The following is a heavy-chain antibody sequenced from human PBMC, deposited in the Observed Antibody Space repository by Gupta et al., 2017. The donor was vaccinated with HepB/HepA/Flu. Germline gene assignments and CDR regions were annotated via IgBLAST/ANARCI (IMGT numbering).Heavy chain of an antibody. J-gene: IGHJ4*02. D-gene: IGHD1-26*01. CDR3: ARDLEWERHWTFDY. CDR1: GFTFSNSG. Sequence: QVQLVESGGGVVQPGRSLRLSCAASGFTFSNSGMHWVRQAPGKGLEWVAVIWYDGSNKYYADSVKGRFTISRDNSKNTLYLQMNSLRAEDTAVYYCARDLEWERHWTFDYWGQGTLVTVSS. CDR2: IWYDGSNK. V-gene: IGHV3-33*01.